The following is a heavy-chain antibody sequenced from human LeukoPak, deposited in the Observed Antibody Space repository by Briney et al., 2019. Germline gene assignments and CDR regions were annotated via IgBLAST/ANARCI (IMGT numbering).Heavy chain of an antibody. V-gene: IGHV3-23*01. CDR3: AMKAVPRPRLHDAFDF. CDR2: ISSTGGTT. J-gene: IGHJ3*01. D-gene: IGHD5-24*01. CDR1: GFTFSSYG. Sequence: GGSLRLSCVASGFTFSSYGISWVRQAPGKGLEWVSAISSTGGTTYYAESVKGHFTISRDNSKNTVYLQMNSLSAEDTAVYYCAMKAVPRPRLHDAFDFWGQGTVVSVSS.